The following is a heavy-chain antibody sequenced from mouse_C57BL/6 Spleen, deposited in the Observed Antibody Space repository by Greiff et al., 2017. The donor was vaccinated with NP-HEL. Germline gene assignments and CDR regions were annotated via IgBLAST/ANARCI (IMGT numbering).Heavy chain of an antibody. CDR1: GYTFTGYW. Sequence: QVQLQQSGAELMKPGASVKLSCKATGYTFTGYWIEWVKQRPGHGLEWIGEILPGSGSTSYNEKFKGKATFTADTSSTTAYMQLNSLTTEDAAIYYCARYRGLRYDYWGQGTTLTVSS. D-gene: IGHD2-4*01. V-gene: IGHV1-9*01. CDR3: ARYRGLRYDY. CDR2: ILPGSGST. J-gene: IGHJ2*01.